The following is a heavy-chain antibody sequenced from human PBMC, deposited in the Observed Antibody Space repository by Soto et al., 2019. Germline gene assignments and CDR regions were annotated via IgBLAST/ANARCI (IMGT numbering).Heavy chain of an antibody. CDR1: GSSVSSGGYY. J-gene: IGHJ4*02. CDR2: IFRSGTT. Sequence: QVQLQESGPGLVKPSQTLSLTCTVSGSSVSSGGYYWNWIRQLPGKGLEWIGYIFRSGTTNYNPCRKSRIVMSVDTSTNHFSLILGSVTAADTALYYCAWEGLGRSGAFDYWGQGSLVTVSS. CDR3: AWEGLGRSGAFDY. V-gene: IGHV4-31*03. D-gene: IGHD6-19*01.